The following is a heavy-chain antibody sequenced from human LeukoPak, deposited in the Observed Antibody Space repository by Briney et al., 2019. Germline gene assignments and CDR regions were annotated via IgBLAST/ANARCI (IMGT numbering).Heavy chain of an antibody. CDR3: AKDRVAAYTDADRDY. J-gene: IGHJ4*02. CDR1: GFTFSCYA. Sequence: GALRLSCAASGFTFSCYAMSWVRQAPGKGLEWVSAISGRGGSTYYADSVKGPVTLSRDKSQKTLYLQMNSLRAEDTAVYYCAKDRVAAYTDADRDYWGQGTLVTVSS. V-gene: IGHV3-23*01. CDR2: ISGRGGST. D-gene: IGHD6-13*01.